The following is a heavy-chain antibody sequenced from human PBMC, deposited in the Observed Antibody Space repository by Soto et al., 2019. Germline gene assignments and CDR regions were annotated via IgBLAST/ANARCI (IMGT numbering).Heavy chain of an antibody. V-gene: IGHV1-18*01. CDR1: GYTFSNYG. CDR2: ISGYNGNT. Sequence: QVQLVQSGAEVKKPGASVTVSCKTSGYTFSNYGINWVRQAPGQGLEWMGWISGYNGNTNYAQTVQGRVTMTTATSTGTVYMELRSLKSDDTAIYYCSRFIMVGGWVDPNYYHGMDVWGQGTTVTVSS. CDR3: SRFIMVGGWVDPNYYHGMDV. D-gene: IGHD6-19*01. J-gene: IGHJ6*02.